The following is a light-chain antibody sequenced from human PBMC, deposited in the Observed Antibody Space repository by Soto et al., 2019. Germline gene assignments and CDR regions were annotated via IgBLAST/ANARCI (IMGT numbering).Light chain of an antibody. J-gene: IGLJ1*01. CDR3: QSYDNSLSAYV. Sequence: QSVLTQPPSVSGAPGQRVTISCTGSSANIGAAYNVDWYQQLPGTAPKLLIFANNNRPSGVPDRFSGSKSGTSASLAITGLQADDEADYYCQSYDNSLSAYVFGTGTKVTVL. CDR1: SANIGAAYN. CDR2: ANN. V-gene: IGLV1-40*01.